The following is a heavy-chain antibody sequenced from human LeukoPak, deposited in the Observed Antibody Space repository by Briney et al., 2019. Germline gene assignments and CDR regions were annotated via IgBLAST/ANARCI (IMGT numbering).Heavy chain of an antibody. D-gene: IGHD1-26*01. V-gene: IGHV1-18*01. CDR1: CYTCTSCG. CDR2: ISAYNGNT. CDR3: ARTGVIVGATDY. J-gene: IGHJ4*02. Sequence: VASLKVSCRAACYTCTSCGSSWLLQAPGQELEWMGWISAYNGNTNYAQKLQGRVTMTTDKSTSTAYMELRSLRSDDTAVYYCARTGVIVGATDYCGQGTLVTVSS.